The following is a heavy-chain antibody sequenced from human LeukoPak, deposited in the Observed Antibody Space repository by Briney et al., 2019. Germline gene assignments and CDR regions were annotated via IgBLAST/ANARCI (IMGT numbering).Heavy chain of an antibody. Sequence: PGGSLRLSCAASGFTFSSYGMHWVRQAPGKGPEWVAVISYDGSNKYYADSVKGRFTISRDNSKNTLYLQMNSLRAEDTAVYYCAKAEYGGNSGLDYWGQGTLVTVSS. CDR2: ISYDGSNK. V-gene: IGHV3-30*18. D-gene: IGHD4-23*01. CDR3: AKAEYGGNSGLDY. J-gene: IGHJ4*02. CDR1: GFTFSSYG.